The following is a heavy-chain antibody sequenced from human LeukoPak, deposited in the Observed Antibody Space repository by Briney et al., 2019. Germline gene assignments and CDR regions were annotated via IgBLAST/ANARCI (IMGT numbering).Heavy chain of an antibody. CDR2: INWNGGSK. CDR1: GFTFDDYG. V-gene: IGHV3-20*04. CDR3: ARALYYDSSGPYDY. J-gene: IGHJ4*02. Sequence: AGGSLRLSCAASGFTFDDYGMSGVRQAPAKGLWCVSGINWNGGSKGYADSVKGRFTISRDNAKNSLYLQMNSLRAEDTALYYCARALYYDSSGPYDYWGQGTLVTVSS. D-gene: IGHD3-22*01.